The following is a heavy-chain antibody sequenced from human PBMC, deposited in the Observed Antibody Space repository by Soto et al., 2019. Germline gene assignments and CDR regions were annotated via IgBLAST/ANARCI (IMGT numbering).Heavy chain of an antibody. V-gene: IGHV4-30-4*01. J-gene: IGHJ4*02. D-gene: IGHD4-17*01. CDR1: GGSISSGDYY. CDR3: ARSSYGDYAHPWPYFDY. Sequence: QVQLQESGPGLVKPSQTLSLTCTVSGGSISSGDYYWSWIRQPPGKGLEWIGYIYYSGSTYYNPSLKSRVTISVDTSKNQFSLKLSSVTAADTAVYYCARSSYGDYAHPWPYFDYWGQGTLVTVSS. CDR2: IYYSGST.